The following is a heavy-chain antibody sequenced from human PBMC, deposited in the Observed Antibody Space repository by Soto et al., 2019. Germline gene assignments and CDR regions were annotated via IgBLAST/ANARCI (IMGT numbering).Heavy chain of an antibody. V-gene: IGHV3-74*01. Sequence: LRLSCAAFGFTFSSYWMHWVRQAPGKGLVWVSRMNEDGGTTDYADSVKGRFTISRDNAKNTLYLQMNSLRVEDTAVYYCASDLSGRADVWGQGTTVTVSS. J-gene: IGHJ6*02. CDR2: MNEDGGTT. CDR3: ASDLSGRADV. D-gene: IGHD3-10*01. CDR1: GFTFSSYW.